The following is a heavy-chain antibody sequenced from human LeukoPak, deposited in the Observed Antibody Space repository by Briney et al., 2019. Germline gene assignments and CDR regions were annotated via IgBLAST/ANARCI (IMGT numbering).Heavy chain of an antibody. D-gene: IGHD6-19*01. CDR2: IKSDGSRI. Sequence: GGSLRLSCAASGFSFSNYWMHWVRQAPGKGLVWVSGIKSDGSRISYADSVRGRFTISRDNAKNTLYLQMNSLRAEDTAVYYCARDSSGTYWGQGTLVTVSS. CDR1: GFSFSNYW. J-gene: IGHJ4*02. V-gene: IGHV3-74*01. CDR3: ARDSSGTY.